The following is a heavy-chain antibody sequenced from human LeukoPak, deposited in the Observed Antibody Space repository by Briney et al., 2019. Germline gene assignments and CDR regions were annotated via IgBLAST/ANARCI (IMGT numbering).Heavy chain of an antibody. D-gene: IGHD6-19*01. V-gene: IGHV4-4*07. CDR1: GGSISSYY. J-gene: IGHJ6*02. CDR2: IYTSGST. Sequence: SETLSLTCTVSGGSISSYYWSWIRQPAGKGLEWIGRIYTSGSTNYNPSLKSRVTMSVDTSKNQFSLKLSSVTAADTAVYYCAREFPLIAVAGTPYYYYGMDVWGQGTTVTVSS. CDR3: AREFPLIAVAGTPYYYYGMDV.